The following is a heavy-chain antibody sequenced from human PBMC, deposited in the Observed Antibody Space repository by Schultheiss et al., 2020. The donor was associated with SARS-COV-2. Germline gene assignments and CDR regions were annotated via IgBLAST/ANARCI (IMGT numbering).Heavy chain of an antibody. Sequence: SQTLSLTCAISGDSVSSNSAAWNWIRQSPSRGLEWLGRTYYRSKWYNDYAVSVKSRITINPDTSKNQFSLKLSSVTAADTAVYYCARGSDALMVRGAYYYYYGMDVWGQGTTVTVSS. V-gene: IGHV6-1*01. D-gene: IGHD3-10*01. CDR3: ARGSDALMVRGAYYYYYGMDV. J-gene: IGHJ6*02. CDR1: GDSVSSNSAA. CDR2: TYYRSKWYN.